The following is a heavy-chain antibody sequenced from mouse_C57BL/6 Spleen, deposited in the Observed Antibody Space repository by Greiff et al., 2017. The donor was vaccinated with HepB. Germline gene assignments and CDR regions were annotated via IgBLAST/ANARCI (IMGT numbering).Heavy chain of an antibody. CDR3: ARESFFDY. CDR2: IDPSDSYT. V-gene: IGHV1-69*01. J-gene: IGHJ2*01. CDR1: GYTFTSYW. Sequence: QVQLQQPGAELVMPGASVKLSCKASGYTFTSYWMHWVKQRPGQGLEWIGEIDPSDSYTNYNQKFKGKSTLTVDKSSSTAYMQRSSLTSEDSAVYYCARESFFDYWGQGTTLTVSS.